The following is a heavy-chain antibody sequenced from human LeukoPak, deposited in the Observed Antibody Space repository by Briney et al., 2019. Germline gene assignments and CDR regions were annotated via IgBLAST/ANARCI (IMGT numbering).Heavy chain of an antibody. Sequence: SQTLSLTCALSGDSVSSDSSAWNWIRQSPSRGLEWLGRTYFRSKWYNDYAVSVKSLITINPDTSKNQLSLQLNSVTPEDTAVYYCAREGGDAFDVWGQGTMVTVSS. CDR3: AREGGDAFDV. J-gene: IGHJ3*01. CDR2: TYFRSKWYN. V-gene: IGHV6-1*01. D-gene: IGHD1-26*01. CDR1: GDSVSSDSSA.